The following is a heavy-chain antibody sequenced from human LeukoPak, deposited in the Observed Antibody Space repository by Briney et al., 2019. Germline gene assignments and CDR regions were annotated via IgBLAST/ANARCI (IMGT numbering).Heavy chain of an antibody. J-gene: IGHJ4*02. V-gene: IGHV3-30*04. CDR2: ISYDGSNK. CDR3: AKVGLTVTTILDYFDY. Sequence: GGSLRLSCAASGFTFSSYAMHWVRQAPGKGLEWVAVISYDGSNKYYADSVKGRFTISRDNSKNTLYLQMNSLGAEDTAVYYCAKVGLTVTTILDYFDYWGQGTLVTVSS. D-gene: IGHD4-11*01. CDR1: GFTFSSYA.